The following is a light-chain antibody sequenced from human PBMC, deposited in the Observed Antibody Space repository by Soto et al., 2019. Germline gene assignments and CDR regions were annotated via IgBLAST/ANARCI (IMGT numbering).Light chain of an antibody. CDR2: RNN. J-gene: IGLJ1*01. CDR3: VGWDDSLSGYV. V-gene: IGLV1-47*01. CDR1: SSNIGINY. Sequence: QSVLTQPPSASGTPGQRVTISCSGSSSNIGINYVYWFQQLPGTAPKLLIHRNNQRPSGVPDRFSGSKSGASASLAISGFRSEDEADYYCVGWDDSLSGYVFGTGTKVTVL.